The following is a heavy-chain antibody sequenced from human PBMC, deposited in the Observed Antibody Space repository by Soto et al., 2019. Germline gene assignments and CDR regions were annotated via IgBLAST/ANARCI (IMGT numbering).Heavy chain of an antibody. Sequence: QVQLQESGPGLVKPSETLSLTCSVSGDSMSSYYWSWIRQPPGKGLEWIGYIYYRGSINYNPSLNGRVTSSVDTSKNQFSLTSSSVTAADTAVYYCARPRYRDGYSIGAFDIWGQGTMVTVSS. CDR3: ARPRYRDGYSIGAFDI. V-gene: IGHV4-59*08. J-gene: IGHJ3*02. CDR2: IYYRGSI. D-gene: IGHD5-18*01. CDR1: GDSMSSYY.